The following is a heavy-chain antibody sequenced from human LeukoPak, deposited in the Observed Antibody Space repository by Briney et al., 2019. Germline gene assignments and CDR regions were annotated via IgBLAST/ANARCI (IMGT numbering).Heavy chain of an antibody. CDR1: GYSFTSYW. D-gene: IGHD2-2*01. V-gene: IGHV5-51*01. CDR3: ARLLGPYCSSTSCYEYFDY. J-gene: IGHJ4*02. CDR2: IYPGDSDT. Sequence: GESLKISCKGSGYSFTSYWIGWVRQMPGKGLEWMGIIYPGDSDTRYSPSFQGQVTISADKSISTAYLQWSSLKDSDTAMYYCARLLGPYCSSTSCYEYFDYWGQGTLVTVSS.